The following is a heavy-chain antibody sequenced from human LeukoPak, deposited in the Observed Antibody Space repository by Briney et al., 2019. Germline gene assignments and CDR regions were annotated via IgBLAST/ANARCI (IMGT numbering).Heavy chain of an antibody. V-gene: IGHV3-48*03. J-gene: IGHJ4*02. CDR2: ICSRGRYI. Sequence: GSLRLSCAASGFTFSSYEMNWVLQAPGMGLEWVSYICSRGRYIYYADSVKGRFTISRDNAKNSLYLQMNSLRAEDTAVYFCARDLYYYGSGSYVPGLPDYWGQGTLVTVSS. CDR3: ARDLYYYGSGSYVPGLPDY. D-gene: IGHD3-10*01. CDR1: GFTFSSYE.